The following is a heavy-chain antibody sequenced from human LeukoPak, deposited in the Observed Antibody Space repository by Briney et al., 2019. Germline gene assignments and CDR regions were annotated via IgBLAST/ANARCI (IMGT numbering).Heavy chain of an antibody. J-gene: IGHJ5*02. Sequence: PSETLSLTCVVSGYSISSGYYWGWIRQPPGKGLEWIGSIYHSGSTYYNPSLKSRVTISLDTSKNHFSLKLTSVTAADTAVYYCARHDGDCSNTSCLNWFDPWGQGILVTVSS. CDR1: GYSISSGYY. CDR2: IYHSGST. V-gene: IGHV4-38-2*01. D-gene: IGHD2-2*01. CDR3: ARHDGDCSNTSCLNWFDP.